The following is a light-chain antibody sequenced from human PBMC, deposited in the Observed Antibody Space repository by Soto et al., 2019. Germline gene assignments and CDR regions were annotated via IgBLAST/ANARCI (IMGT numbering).Light chain of an antibody. CDR2: VNSDGSH. CDR1: SGHSSYA. Sequence: QSVLTQSPSASASLGASVKLTCTLSSGHSSYAIAWHQQQPEKGPRYLMKVNSDGSHNKGDGIPDRFSGSSSGAERYLTISSLQSEDEAEYYCQTWGTGVGVFGGGTQLTVL. V-gene: IGLV4-69*01. CDR3: QTWGTGVGV. J-gene: IGLJ3*02.